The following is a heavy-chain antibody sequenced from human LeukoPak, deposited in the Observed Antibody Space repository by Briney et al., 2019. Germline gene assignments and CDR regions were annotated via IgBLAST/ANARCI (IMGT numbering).Heavy chain of an antibody. V-gene: IGHV1-24*01. CDR1: GYTLTELS. Sequence: ASVKVSCKVSGYTLTELSMHWVRQAPGKGLEWMGGFDPEDGETIYAQKFQGRVTMTRDTSISTVYMELSSLKSEDTAVYYCARKMRDSGSYPDWGPGTLVTVSS. CDR2: FDPEDGET. D-gene: IGHD3-10*01. J-gene: IGHJ4*02. CDR3: ARKMRDSGSYPD.